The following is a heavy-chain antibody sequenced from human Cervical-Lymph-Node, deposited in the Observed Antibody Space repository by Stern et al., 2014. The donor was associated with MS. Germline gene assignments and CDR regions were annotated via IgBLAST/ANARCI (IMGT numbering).Heavy chain of an antibody. CDR2: INYSGST. CDR3: ARRDYYDSSGYYDDAFDI. J-gene: IGHJ3*02. CDR1: GGSISTFY. Sequence: QLQLQESGPGLVKPSETLSLTCTVSGGSISTFYWNWIRQSPGKCLEWIGQINYSGSTNYNPSLKSRVTISVDTSKNQFSLNLRSVTAADTAVYYCARRDYYDSSGYYDDAFDIWGQGTMVTVSS. V-gene: IGHV4-59*01. D-gene: IGHD3-22*01.